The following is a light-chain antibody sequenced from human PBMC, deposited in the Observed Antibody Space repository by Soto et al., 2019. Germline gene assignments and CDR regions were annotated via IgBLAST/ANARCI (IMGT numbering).Light chain of an antibody. CDR2: EVS. CDR3: NSYAGSNNWV. V-gene: IGLV2-8*01. J-gene: IGLJ3*02. Sequence: QSVLTQPASVSGSPGQSITISCTGTSSDVGGYNYVSWYQQHPGKAPKLMIYEVSKRPSGVPDRFSGSKSGNTASLTVSGLQAEDEADYYCNSYAGSNNWVLGGGTKLTVL. CDR1: SSDVGGYNY.